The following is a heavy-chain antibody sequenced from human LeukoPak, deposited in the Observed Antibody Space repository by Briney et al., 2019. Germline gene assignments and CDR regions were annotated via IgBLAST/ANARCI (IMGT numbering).Heavy chain of an antibody. CDR2: IYYSGST. V-gene: IGHV4-39*07. J-gene: IGHJ5*02. CDR3: ARDLGGGNWFDP. D-gene: IGHD3-16*01. Sequence: PSETLSLTCTVSGGSISSSSHYWGWIRQPPGKGLEWIGSIYYSGSTYYNPSLKSRVTISVDTSKNQFSLKLSSVTAADTAVYYCARDLGGGNWFDPWGQGTLVTVSS. CDR1: GGSISSSSHY.